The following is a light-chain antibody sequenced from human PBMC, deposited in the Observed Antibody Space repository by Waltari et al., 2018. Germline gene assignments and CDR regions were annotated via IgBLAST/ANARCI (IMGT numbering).Light chain of an antibody. CDR1: NMRHKY. CDR2: QDD. CDR3: QAWDDTTAWV. V-gene: IGLV3-1*01. Sequence: SYKLTQTPSLAVSPGQTASLTCSGENMRHKYVSWYQQKTGQSPELVIYQDDKRPSGIPERFSGSNSGDTATLTISGTQPMDEADYYCQAWDDTTAWVFGGGTKLTVL. J-gene: IGLJ3*02.